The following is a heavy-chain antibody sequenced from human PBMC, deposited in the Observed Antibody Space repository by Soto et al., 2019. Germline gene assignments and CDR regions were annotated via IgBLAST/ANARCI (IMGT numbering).Heavy chain of an antibody. Sequence: GASVKVSCKASGYTFTGYYMHWVRQAPGQGLEWMGWINPNSGGTNYAQRFQGWVTMTRDTSISTAYMELSRLRSDDTAVYYCARAYYYDSSGYKYGMDVWGQGTTVTVSS. CDR2: INPNSGGT. V-gene: IGHV1-2*04. CDR1: GYTFTGYY. D-gene: IGHD3-22*01. J-gene: IGHJ6*02. CDR3: ARAYYYDSSGYKYGMDV.